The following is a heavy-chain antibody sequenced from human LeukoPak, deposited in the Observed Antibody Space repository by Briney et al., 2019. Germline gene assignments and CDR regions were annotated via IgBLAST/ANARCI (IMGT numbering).Heavy chain of an antibody. V-gene: IGHV1-8*03. CDR3: ARDIFWSGYPDFDY. D-gene: IGHD3-3*01. CDR1: GYTFTSYD. CDR2: MNPNSGNT. Sequence: ASVKVSCKASGYTFTSYDINWVRQATGQGLEWMGWMNPNSGNTGYAQKFQGRVTITRNTSISTAYMELSRLRSDDTAVYYCARDIFWSGYPDFDYWGQGTLVTVSS. J-gene: IGHJ4*02.